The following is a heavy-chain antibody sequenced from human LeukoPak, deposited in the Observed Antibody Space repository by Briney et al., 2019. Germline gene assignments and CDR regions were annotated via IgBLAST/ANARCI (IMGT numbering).Heavy chain of an antibody. CDR1: GGSISSYY. Sequence: PSETLSLTCTVSGGSISSYYWSWIRQPPGKGLEWIGYIYYSGSTNYNPSLKSRVTISVDTSKNQFSLKLSSVTAADTAVYYCARGDSSSWYRGWFDPWGQGTLATVSS. D-gene: IGHD6-13*01. V-gene: IGHV4-59*01. J-gene: IGHJ5*02. CDR3: ARGDSSSWYRGWFDP. CDR2: IYYSGST.